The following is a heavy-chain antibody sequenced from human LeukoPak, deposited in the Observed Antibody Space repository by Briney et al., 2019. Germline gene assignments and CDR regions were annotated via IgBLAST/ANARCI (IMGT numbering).Heavy chain of an antibody. Sequence: GGSLRLSCAASGFTFSSYAMHWVRQAPGKGLGWVSAISGSGGSTYYADSVKGRFTISRDNSKNTLYLQMNSLRAEDTAVCYCAKDFGQDYGDYGWFDPWGQGTLVTVSS. D-gene: IGHD4-17*01. J-gene: IGHJ5*02. CDR2: ISGSGGST. V-gene: IGHV3-23*01. CDR1: GFTFSSYA. CDR3: AKDFGQDYGDYGWFDP.